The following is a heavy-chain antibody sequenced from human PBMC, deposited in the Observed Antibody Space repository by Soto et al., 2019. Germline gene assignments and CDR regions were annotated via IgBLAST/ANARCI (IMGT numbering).Heavy chain of an antibody. V-gene: IGHV3-11*06. CDR2: ISGSNIYT. D-gene: IGHD2-2*01. CDR3: ARDGGEVIPAAIGGGYGMDV. J-gene: IGHJ6*02. Sequence: LRLCCAASGFTFSDYYMSWIRQAPGKGLEWISYISGSNIYTNYADSVKGRFTISRDNANNSLYLQMDSLRVEDTAVYYSARDGGEVIPAAIGGGYGMDVWGQGTTVTVSS. CDR1: GFTFSDYY.